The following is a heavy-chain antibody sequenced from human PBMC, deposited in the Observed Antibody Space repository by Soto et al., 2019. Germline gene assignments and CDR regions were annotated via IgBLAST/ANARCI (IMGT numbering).Heavy chain of an antibody. CDR1: GGSISSNNYY. V-gene: IGHV4-39*01. J-gene: IGHJ4*02. D-gene: IGHD2-8*01. CDR2: IYYSGGT. Sequence: SETLSLTCTVSGGSISSNNYYCGWIRQPPGKGLEWIGSIYYSGGTYYYPSLESRVTMSVDTSKSQLSLKLSSVTAADTAVYYCARHPGYTVPTVYATRYFDYWGQGFVVTVSS. CDR3: ARHPGYTVPTVYATRYFDY.